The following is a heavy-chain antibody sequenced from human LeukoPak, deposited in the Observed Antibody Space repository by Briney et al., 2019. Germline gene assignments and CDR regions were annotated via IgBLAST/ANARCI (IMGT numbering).Heavy chain of an antibody. J-gene: IGHJ3*02. CDR1: GGSISSSSYY. V-gene: IGHV4-39*07. CDR2: IYYSGST. CDR3: ARDISHYDSSGYYGSVRAFDI. D-gene: IGHD3-22*01. Sequence: SETLSLTCTVSGGSISSSSYYWGWIRQPPGKGLEWIGSIYYSGSTYYNPSLKSRVTISVDTSKNQFSLKLSSVTAADTAVYYCARDISHYDSSGYYGSVRAFDIWGQGTMVTVSS.